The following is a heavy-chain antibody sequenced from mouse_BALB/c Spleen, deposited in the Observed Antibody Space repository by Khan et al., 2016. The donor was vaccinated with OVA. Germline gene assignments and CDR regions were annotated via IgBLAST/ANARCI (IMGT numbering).Heavy chain of an antibody. CDR3: ARDAGRD. CDR1: GYTFTEYT. CDR2: INPTNGIT. Sequence: EVQLVESGPELVKPGASVKISCKTSGYTFTEYTLHWVKQSHGKSLEWIGVINPTNGITSYNQTFKGKATLTVDKSSSTAYMEFRSLTSEDSAVYYCARDAGRDWGQGTSVTVSS. D-gene: IGHD3-3*01. J-gene: IGHJ4*01. V-gene: IGHV1-18*01.